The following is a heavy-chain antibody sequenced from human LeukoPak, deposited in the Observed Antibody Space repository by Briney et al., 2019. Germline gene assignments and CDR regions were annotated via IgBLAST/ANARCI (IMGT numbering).Heavy chain of an antibody. D-gene: IGHD2-15*01. J-gene: IGHJ6*04. Sequence: SETLSLTCAVYGGSFSGYYWSWVRQPPGKGLEWIGEINHSGSTNYNPSLQSRVTISVDTSKNQFALKMSSVTAADTAVYYCARIVGKDVWGKGTTVTVSS. CDR2: INHSGST. CDR1: GGSFSGYY. CDR3: ARIVGKDV. V-gene: IGHV4-34*01.